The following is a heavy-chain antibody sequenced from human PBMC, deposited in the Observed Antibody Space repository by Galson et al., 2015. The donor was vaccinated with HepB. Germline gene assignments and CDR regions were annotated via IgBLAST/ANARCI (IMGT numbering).Heavy chain of an antibody. V-gene: IGHV3-21*06. D-gene: IGHD2-2*02. CDR1: GFTFSRYT. J-gene: IGHJ3*01. CDR2: ISLSNSYI. CDR3: ARAASAIYPGQKSPFDF. Sequence: SLRLSCAASGFTFSRYTMNWVRQAPGNGLEWVASISLSNSYIYYADSVKGRFSISRDNANSSVYLQMNTLRAEDTAVYYCARAASAIYPGQKSPFDFWGQGTMVTVSS.